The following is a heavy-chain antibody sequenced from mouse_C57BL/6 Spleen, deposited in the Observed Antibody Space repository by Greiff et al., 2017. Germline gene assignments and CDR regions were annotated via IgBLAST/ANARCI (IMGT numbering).Heavy chain of an antibody. CDR1: GYAFSSSW. CDR3: ARGDYAMDY. J-gene: IGHJ4*01. Sequence: QVQLKESGPELVKPGASVKISCKASGYAFSSSWMNWVKQRPGTGLEWIGRIYPGDGDTNYNGKFKGKATLTADKSSSTAYMQLSSLASEDSAVYFCARGDYAMDYWGQGTSVTVSS. CDR2: IYPGDGDT. V-gene: IGHV1-82*01.